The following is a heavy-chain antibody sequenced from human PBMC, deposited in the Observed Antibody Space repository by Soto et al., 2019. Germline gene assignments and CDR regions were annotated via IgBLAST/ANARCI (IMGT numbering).Heavy chain of an antibody. CDR1: GYTFTSYD. D-gene: IGHD2-21*01. J-gene: IGHJ6*03. CDR3: ARATSGFVYYYYMDV. CDR2: MNPNSGNT. Sequence: GASVKVSCKASGYTFTSYDINWGGQATGQGLEWMGWMNPNSGNTGYAQKSQGRVTMTRNTSISTAYMELSSLRSEDTAVYYCARATSGFVYYYYMDVWGKGTTVTVSS. V-gene: IGHV1-8*01.